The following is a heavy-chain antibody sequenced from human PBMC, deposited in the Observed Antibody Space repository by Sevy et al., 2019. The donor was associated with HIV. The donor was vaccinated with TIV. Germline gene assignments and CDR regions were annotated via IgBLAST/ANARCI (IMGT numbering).Heavy chain of an antibody. Sequence: GGSLGLSCAASGFTFSSCSMNWVRQAPGKGLEWVSYISSSSSTIYYADFVKGRFTISRDNAKNSLYLQMNSLRDEDTAVYYCARVHPDEHYFDYWGQGTLVTVSS. J-gene: IGHJ4*02. V-gene: IGHV3-48*02. CDR2: ISSSSSTI. CDR3: ARVHPDEHYFDY. CDR1: GFTFSSCS.